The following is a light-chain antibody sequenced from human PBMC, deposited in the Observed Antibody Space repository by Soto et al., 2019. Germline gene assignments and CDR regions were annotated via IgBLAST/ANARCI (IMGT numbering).Light chain of an antibody. CDR1: QSVGKY. J-gene: IGKJ5*01. V-gene: IGKV3-11*01. Sequence: EIVMTQSPATLSLSPGERATLSCRASQSVGKYLVWYQQKPGLAPRLLXYDASNRATGIPARFSGSGSGTDFTLTISSLEPEDVAVYYCQQRNSWPPTFTFGQGTRLEIK. CDR2: DAS. CDR3: QQRNSWPPTFT.